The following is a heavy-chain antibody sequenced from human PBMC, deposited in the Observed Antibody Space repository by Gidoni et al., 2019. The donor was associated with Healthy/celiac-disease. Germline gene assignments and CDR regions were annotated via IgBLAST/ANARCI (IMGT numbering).Heavy chain of an antibody. CDR2: INSDGSST. V-gene: IGHV3-74*01. J-gene: IGHJ3*02. CDR3: ARASGSYYLSAFDI. CDR1: GFTFSSYW. D-gene: IGHD1-26*01. Sequence: EVQLGESGGGLVQPGGSLRLSCAAYGFTFSSYWMHWVRQAPGKGLVWVSRINSDGSSTSYADSVKGRFTISRDNAKNTLYLQMNSLRAEDTAVYYCARASGSYYLSAFDIWGQETMVTVSS.